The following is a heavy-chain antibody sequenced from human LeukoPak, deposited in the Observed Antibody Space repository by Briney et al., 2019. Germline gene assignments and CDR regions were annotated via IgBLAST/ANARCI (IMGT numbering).Heavy chain of an antibody. CDR1: GGSFSGYY. CDR2: INHSGST. Sequence: SENLSLTCAVYGGSFSGYYWSWIRQPPGKGLEWIGEINHSGSTNYNPSLKSRVTISVDTSKNQFSLKLSSVTAADTAVYYCARGPPLHCGGDCYAGDVGFDYWGQGTLVTVSS. CDR3: ARGPPLHCGGDCYAGDVGFDY. D-gene: IGHD2-21*02. J-gene: IGHJ4*02. V-gene: IGHV4-34*01.